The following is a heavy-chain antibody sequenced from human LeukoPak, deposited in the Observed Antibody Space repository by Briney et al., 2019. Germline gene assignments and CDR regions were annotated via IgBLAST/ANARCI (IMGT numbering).Heavy chain of an antibody. CDR3: ARGWKIYCSSTSCYRTGAFDI. CDR2: INHSGST. CDR1: GGSFSGYY. Sequence: PSETLSLTXAVYGGSFSGYYWSWIRQAPGKGLEWLGEINHSGSTNYNPSLKSRVTISVDTSKNQFSLKLSSVTAADTAVYYCARGWKIYCSSTSCYRTGAFDIWGQGTMVTVSS. V-gene: IGHV4-34*01. D-gene: IGHD2-2*02. J-gene: IGHJ3*02.